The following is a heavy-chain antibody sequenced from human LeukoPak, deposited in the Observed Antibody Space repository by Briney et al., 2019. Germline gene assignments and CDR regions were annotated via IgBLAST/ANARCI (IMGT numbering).Heavy chain of an antibody. Sequence: SETLSLTCTVSGGSISSYYWSWIRQPPGKGLEWIGHIYYSGSTNYNPSLKSRVTISVDTSKNQFSLKLSSVTAADTAVYYCARVFCSSSSCYAIDYWGLGTLVTVSS. CDR1: GGSISSYY. CDR2: IYYSGST. J-gene: IGHJ4*02. D-gene: IGHD2-2*01. CDR3: ARVFCSSSSCYAIDY. V-gene: IGHV4-59*01.